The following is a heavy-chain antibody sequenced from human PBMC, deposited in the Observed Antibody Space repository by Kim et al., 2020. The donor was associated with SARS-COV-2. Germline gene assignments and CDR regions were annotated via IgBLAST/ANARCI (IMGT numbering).Heavy chain of an antibody. D-gene: IGHD1-26*01. V-gene: IGHV4-39*01. J-gene: IGHJ6*02. CDR3: ARHYKLRGATTAYYGMDV. Sequence: KSRVTISVDTSKNQFSLKLSSVTAADTAVYYCARHYKLRGATTAYYGMDVWGQGTTVTLSS.